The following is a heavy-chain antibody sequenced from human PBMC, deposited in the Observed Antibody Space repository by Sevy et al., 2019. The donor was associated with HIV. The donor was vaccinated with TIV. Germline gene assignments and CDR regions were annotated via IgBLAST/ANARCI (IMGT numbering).Heavy chain of an antibody. J-gene: IGHJ6*02. CDR2: ISWNSRNI. CDR3: AKDINRGCDGVNCYPYYYYFYGLDV. V-gene: IGHV3-9*01. CDR1: GFPFNDHA. D-gene: IGHD2-21*01. Sequence: GGSLRLSFAASGFPFNDHAMHWVRQVPGKGLEWVSGISWNSRNIGYAVSVKGRFTISRDNARHSLFLEMNSLRPEDTAVYYCAKDINRGCDGVNCYPYYYYFYGLDVWGQGTTVTVSS.